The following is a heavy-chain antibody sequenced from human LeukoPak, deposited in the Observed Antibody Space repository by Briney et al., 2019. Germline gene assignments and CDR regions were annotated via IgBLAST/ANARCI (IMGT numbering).Heavy chain of an antibody. J-gene: IGHJ1*01. Sequence: ASMKVSCKASGGTFSSYAISWVRQAPGQGLEWMGGIIPIFGTANYAQKFQGRVTITADKSTSTAYMEPSSLRSEDTAVYYCARGRAVAGAEYFQHWGQGTLVTVSS. CDR1: GGTFSSYA. D-gene: IGHD6-19*01. CDR3: ARGRAVAGAEYFQH. V-gene: IGHV1-69*06. CDR2: IIPIFGTA.